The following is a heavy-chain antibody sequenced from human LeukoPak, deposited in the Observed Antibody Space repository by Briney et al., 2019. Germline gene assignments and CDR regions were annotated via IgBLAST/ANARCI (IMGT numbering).Heavy chain of an antibody. CDR3: ARDDSRAYYDILTGYSRPYYFDY. CDR1: GYTFTSYG. D-gene: IGHD3-9*01. J-gene: IGHJ4*02. V-gene: IGHV1-18*01. Sequence: ASVKVSCKASGYTFTSYGISWVRQAPGQGLEWMGWISAYNGNTNYAQKLQGRVTMTTDTSTSTAYMELRSLRSDDTAVYYCARDDSRAYYDILTGYSRPYYFDYWGQGTLVTVSS. CDR2: ISAYNGNT.